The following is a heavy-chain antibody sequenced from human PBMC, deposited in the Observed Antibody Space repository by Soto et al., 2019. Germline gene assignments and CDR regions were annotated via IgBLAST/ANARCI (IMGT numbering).Heavy chain of an antibody. Sequence: GGSLRLSWAASGFTFNNAWMNWVRQAPGKGLEWVGRIKSKTDGGTTDYPAPVKGRFTISRDDSKDTLYLQMNSLKAEDTAVYYCTTDPYPFQTRINDFDVWGQGTMVTVSS. J-gene: IGHJ3*01. V-gene: IGHV3-15*07. CDR2: IKSKTDGGTT. CDR1: GFTFNNAW. CDR3: TTDPYPFQTRINDFDV.